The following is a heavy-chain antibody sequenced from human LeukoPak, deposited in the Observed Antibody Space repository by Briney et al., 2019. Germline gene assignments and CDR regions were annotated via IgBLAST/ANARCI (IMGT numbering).Heavy chain of an antibody. V-gene: IGHV3-7*01. CDR1: GFSLSGYW. CDR3: ARGGYSFDY. CDR2: LHADGVEQ. J-gene: IGHJ4*02. D-gene: IGHD5-18*01. Sequence: PGGSLGLSCAASGFSLSGYWMTWVRQAPGKGLEWVARLHADGVEQNYVDSVTGRFTMSRDNAKNSLDLQMNSLRVEDTAVYYCARGGYSFDYLGQGTPVAVPS.